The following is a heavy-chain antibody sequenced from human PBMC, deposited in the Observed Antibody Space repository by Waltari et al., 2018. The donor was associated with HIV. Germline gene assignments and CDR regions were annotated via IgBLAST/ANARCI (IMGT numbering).Heavy chain of an antibody. Sequence: EVQLVESGGGLVQPGGSLRLSCAASGFTFYRYWMHWVRQAPGKGLVWVSRINNDGTTTNYAESVKGRFTISRDNAKNTLHLQMNSLRVEDTAVYYCARVQQDIDHYYGLDVWGQGSTVIVSS. CDR3: ARVQQDIDHYYGLDV. J-gene: IGHJ6*02. CDR2: INNDGTTT. V-gene: IGHV3-74*01. CDR1: GFTFYRYW. D-gene: IGHD6-13*01.